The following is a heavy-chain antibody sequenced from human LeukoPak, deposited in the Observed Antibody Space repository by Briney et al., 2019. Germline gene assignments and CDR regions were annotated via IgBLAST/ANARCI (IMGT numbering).Heavy chain of an antibody. D-gene: IGHD2-2*01. CDR3: TKSDCRTTSCQTSEH. V-gene: IGHV3-9*01. Sequence: GRSLRLSCAASGFSFDDYAMEWVRQVPGKGLEWVTGISGDGGVIGYADSVKGRFTVSRDNAKNSLYLEMKNLRVEDTALYYCTKSDCRTTSCQTSEHWGQGILVTVSS. J-gene: IGHJ4*02. CDR1: GFSFDDYA. CDR2: ISGDGGVI.